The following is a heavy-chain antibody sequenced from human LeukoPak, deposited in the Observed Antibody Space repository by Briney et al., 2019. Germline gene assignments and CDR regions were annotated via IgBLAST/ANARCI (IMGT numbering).Heavy chain of an antibody. Sequence: ASVKVSCKTSGYTFNNYAIHWVRQAPGQRLEWMGWIIPIFGTANYAQKFQGRVTITADESTSTAYMELSSLRSEDTAVYYCAIFPPYDSSGYLDYWGQGTLVTVSS. CDR3: AIFPPYDSSGYLDY. CDR2: IIPIFGTA. J-gene: IGHJ4*02. D-gene: IGHD3-22*01. V-gene: IGHV1-69*13. CDR1: GYTFNNYA.